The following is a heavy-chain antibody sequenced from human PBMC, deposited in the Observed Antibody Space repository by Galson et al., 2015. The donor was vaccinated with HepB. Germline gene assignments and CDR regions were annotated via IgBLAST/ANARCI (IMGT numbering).Heavy chain of an antibody. V-gene: IGHV3-74*01. CDR3: ARGYCSSTSCAVYYYGMDV. Sequence: SLRLSCAASGFTFSSYWMHWVRQAPVKGLVWVSRINSDGSSTSYADSVKGRFTISRDNAKNTLYLQMNSLRAEDTAVYYCARGYCSSTSCAVYYYGMDVWGQGTTVTVSS. CDR1: GFTFSSYW. J-gene: IGHJ6*02. D-gene: IGHD2-2*01. CDR2: INSDGSST.